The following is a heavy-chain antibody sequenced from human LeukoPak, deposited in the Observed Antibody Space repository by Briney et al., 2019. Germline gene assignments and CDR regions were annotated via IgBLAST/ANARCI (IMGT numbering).Heavy chain of an antibody. CDR2: INPNSGGT. D-gene: IGHD3-22*01. CDR3: ARDNRYYDSSGALYNWFDP. J-gene: IGHJ5*02. CDR1: GDTLTGYY. V-gene: IGHV1-2*06. Sequence: ASVKVSCKASGDTLTGYYIHWVRQAPGQGLEWMGRINPNSGGTNYAQKLQGRVTMTTDTSTSTAYMELRSLRSDDTAVYYCARDNRYYDSSGALYNWFDPWGQGTLVTVSS.